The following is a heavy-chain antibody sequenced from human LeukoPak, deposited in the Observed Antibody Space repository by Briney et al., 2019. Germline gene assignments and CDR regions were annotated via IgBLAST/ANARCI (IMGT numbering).Heavy chain of an antibody. CDR3: ASLTYYYDSSGYYYDGAFDI. Sequence: ASVKVSCKASGYTFTSYDINWVRQATGQGLEWXXXXXPNSGNTGYAQKFQGRVTMTRNTSISTAYMELSSLRSEDTAVYYCASLTYYYDSSGYYYDGAFDIWGQGTMVTVSS. D-gene: IGHD3-22*01. V-gene: IGHV1-8*01. J-gene: IGHJ3*02. CDR2: XXPNSGNT. CDR1: GYTFTSYD.